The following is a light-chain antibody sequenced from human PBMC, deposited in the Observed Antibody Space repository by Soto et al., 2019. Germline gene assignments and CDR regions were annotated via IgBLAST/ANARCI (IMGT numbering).Light chain of an antibody. CDR1: QSVSSN. CDR3: QKYGSSLGVT. V-gene: IGKV3-20*01. CDR2: GAS. J-gene: IGKJ4*01. Sequence: EIVMTQSPATLSVSPGERATLSCRASQSVSSNLAWYQQKPGQAPRLLIYGASNRATGIPDRFSGSGSGTDFTLTISRLEPEDFAVYYCQKYGSSLGVTVGGGTKVDI.